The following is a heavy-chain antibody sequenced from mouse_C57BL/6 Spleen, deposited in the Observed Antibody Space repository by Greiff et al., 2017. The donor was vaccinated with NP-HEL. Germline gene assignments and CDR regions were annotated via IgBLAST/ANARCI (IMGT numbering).Heavy chain of an antibody. V-gene: IGHV1-55*01. CDR1: GYTFTSYW. J-gene: IGHJ4*01. CDR2: IYPGSGST. D-gene: IGHD1-1*01. Sequence: QVQLQQPGAELVKPGASVKMSCKASGYTFTSYWITWVKQRPGQGLEWIGDIYPGSGSTNYNEKFKSKATLTVDTSSSTAYMQLSSLTSEDSAVYDCARGDYGSSSYAMDYWGKGTSVTVSS. CDR3: ARGDYGSSSYAMDY.